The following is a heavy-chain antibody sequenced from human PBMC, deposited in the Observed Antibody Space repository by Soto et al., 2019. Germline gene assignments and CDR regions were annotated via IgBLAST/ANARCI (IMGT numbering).Heavy chain of an antibody. CDR1: GGSISGSSFY. CDR2: IYFGTT. CDR3: ASTVTPASRESNVPAAILVDYYYGMDV. J-gene: IGHJ6*02. Sequence: SETLSLTCTVSGGSISGSSFYWGWIRQPPGKGLEWIGSIYFGTTYYNPSLKSRITINPDTAKNQFSLQLNSVTPEDTAVYYCASTVTPASRESNVPAAILVDYYYGMDVWGQGTTVTVSS. V-gene: IGHV4-39*01. D-gene: IGHD2-2*02.